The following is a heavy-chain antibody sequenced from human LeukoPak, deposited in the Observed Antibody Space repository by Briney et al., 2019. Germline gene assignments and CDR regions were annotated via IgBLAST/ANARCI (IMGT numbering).Heavy chain of an antibody. CDR1: GYTFTGYY. D-gene: IGHD2-15*01. CDR2: INPNSGGT. J-gene: IGHJ4*02. Sequence: ASVKVSCKASGYTFTGYYIHWVRQAPGQGLEWMGWINPNSGGTNYAQKFQGRVTMTRDTSMSTAYMELSGLRSDDTAVYYCSRDSGYCSGGSCWYFDFRGQGTLVTVSA. CDR3: SRDSGYCSGGSCWYFDF. V-gene: IGHV1-2*02.